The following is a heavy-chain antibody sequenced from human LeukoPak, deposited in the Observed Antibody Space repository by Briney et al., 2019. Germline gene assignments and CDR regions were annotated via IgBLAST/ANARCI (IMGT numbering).Heavy chain of an antibody. V-gene: IGHV3-30*02. J-gene: IGHJ4*02. Sequence: PGGSLRLSCVVSGFTFSSYGMHWVRQAPGKGLEWVAFIRYDGSNKYYADSVKGRFTISRDNSKNTLYLQVNSLRAEDTAVYYCARDYLRDGYSYGPPHYWGEGTLVTVSS. D-gene: IGHD5-18*01. CDR1: GFTFSSYG. CDR3: ARDYLRDGYSYGPPHY. CDR2: IRYDGSNK.